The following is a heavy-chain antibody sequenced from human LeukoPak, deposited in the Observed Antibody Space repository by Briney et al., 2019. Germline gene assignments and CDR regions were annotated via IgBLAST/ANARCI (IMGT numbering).Heavy chain of an antibody. V-gene: IGHV1-24*01. D-gene: IGHD2-21*02. CDR3: ATGPYCGGDCYSGAYFDY. CDR2: FDPEDGET. Sequence: ASVKVSCKVSGYTLTELSMHWVRQAPGKGLEWMGGFDPEDGETIYAQKFQGRVTMTEDTSTDTAYMELSSLRSEDTAVYYCATGPYCGGDCYSGAYFDYWGQGTLVTVSS. J-gene: IGHJ4*02. CDR1: GYTLTELS.